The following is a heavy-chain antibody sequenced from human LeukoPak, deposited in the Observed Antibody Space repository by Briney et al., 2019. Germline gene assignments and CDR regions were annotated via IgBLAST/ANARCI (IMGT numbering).Heavy chain of an antibody. V-gene: IGHV1-18*01. Sequence: ASVKVSCKASGYTFTSYGISWVRQAPGQGLEWMGWISAYNGKSHYVQKLQGRVTMTTDTSTSTAYMELRSLRSDDTAVYYCARVPTAADDYWGQGTLVTVSS. CDR1: GYTFTSYG. J-gene: IGHJ4*02. D-gene: IGHD6-13*01. CDR3: ARVPTAADDY. CDR2: ISAYNGKS.